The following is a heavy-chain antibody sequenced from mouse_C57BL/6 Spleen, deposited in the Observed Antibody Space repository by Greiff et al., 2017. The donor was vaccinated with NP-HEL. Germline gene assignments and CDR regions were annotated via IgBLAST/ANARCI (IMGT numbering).Heavy chain of an antibody. CDR3: ALSPLYYDYDHWYFDV. CDR2: IHPSDSDT. J-gene: IGHJ1*03. D-gene: IGHD2-4*01. CDR1: GYTFTSYW. V-gene: IGHV1-74*01. Sequence: QVQLQQPGAELVKPGASVKVSCKASGYTFTSYWMHWVKQRPGQGLEWIGRIHPSDSDTNYNQKFKGKATLTVDKSSSTAYMQLSSLTSEDSAVYYCALSPLYYDYDHWYFDVWGTGTTVTVSS.